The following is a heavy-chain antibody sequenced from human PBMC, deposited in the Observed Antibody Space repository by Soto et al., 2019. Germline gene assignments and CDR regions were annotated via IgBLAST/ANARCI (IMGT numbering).Heavy chain of an antibody. J-gene: IGHJ5*02. Sequence: SETLSLTCTVSGASISGVYWSWIRKSAGKGLEWIGRIYATGTSDHNPSLKSRVMMSVDTSKKQFSLKLRSVTAADTAVYYCVRDGTKTLRDWFDPWGQGISVTVSS. CDR3: VRDGTKTLRDWFDP. CDR1: GASISGVY. CDR2: IYATGTS. V-gene: IGHV4-4*07. D-gene: IGHD1-1*01.